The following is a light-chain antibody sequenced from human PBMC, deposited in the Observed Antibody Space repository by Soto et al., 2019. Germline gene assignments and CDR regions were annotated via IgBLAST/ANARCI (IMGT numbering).Light chain of an antibody. V-gene: IGKV1-6*01. J-gene: IGKJ1*01. CDR3: LHDYNYPLT. CDR2: AAS. CDR1: QGIRND. Sequence: AIQMTQSPSSLSASVVDRVTITCRASQGIRNDLGWYQQKPGKAPKLLIYAASSLQSGVPSRFSGSGSGTDFTLTISSLQPEDFATYYCLHDYNYPLTFGQGTKVEIK.